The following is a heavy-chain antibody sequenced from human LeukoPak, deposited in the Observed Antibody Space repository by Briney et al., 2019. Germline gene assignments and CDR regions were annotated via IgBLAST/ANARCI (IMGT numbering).Heavy chain of an antibody. CDR2: IYYSGST. J-gene: IGHJ4*02. CDR1: GGSVSSGSCY. D-gene: IGHD5-12*01. CDR3: ARTPNRGYSGTWYFDY. Sequence: SETLSLTCTVSGGSVSSGSCYWSWIRQPPGKGLEWIGYIYYSGSTNYNPSLKSRVTISVDTSKNQFSLKLSSVTAADTAVYYCARTPNRGYSGTWYFDYWGQGTLVTVSS. V-gene: IGHV4-61*01.